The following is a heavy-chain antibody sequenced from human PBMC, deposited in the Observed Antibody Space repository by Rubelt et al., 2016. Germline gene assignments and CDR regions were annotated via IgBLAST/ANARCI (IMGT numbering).Heavy chain of an antibody. J-gene: IGHJ5*02. CDR3: AGRVQYTSGWYAGGYNWFDP. V-gene: IGHV4-59*08. CDR2: IYDSGST. Sequence: QVQLQESGPGLVKPSETLSLTCIVSGGPISSYYWSWIRQSPGKGLEWIGYIYDSGSTNYNPYLKSRVTISVDTSKYQFSLKRSSGTAADTAGYYCAGRVQYTSGWYAGGYNWFDPWGQGTLVIVSS. D-gene: IGHD6-19*01. CDR1: GGPISSYY.